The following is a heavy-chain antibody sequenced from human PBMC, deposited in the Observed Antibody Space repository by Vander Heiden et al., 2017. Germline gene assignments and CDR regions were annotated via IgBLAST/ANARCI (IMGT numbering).Heavy chain of an antibody. Sequence: QLQLQESGPGLLKPSETLSLTCTVSGGTISGNSYYWGWNRQPPGKGLEWIGKIYSSGKTYYNPSLESRLNISVDTSKNHFSLRLSSLSAADTAVYYCARLEAYGGGLDFWGQGILVTVSS. CDR1: GGTISGNSYY. CDR2: IYSSGKT. J-gene: IGHJ4*01. CDR3: ARLEAYGGGLDF. V-gene: IGHV4-39*02. D-gene: IGHD2-21*01.